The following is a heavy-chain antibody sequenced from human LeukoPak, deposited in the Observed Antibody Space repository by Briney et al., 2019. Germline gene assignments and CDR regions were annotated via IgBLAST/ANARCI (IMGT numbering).Heavy chain of an antibody. CDR1: GFTFSSYG. CDR2: IWYDGSNK. V-gene: IGHV3-33*06. Sequence: GRSLRLSCAASGFTFSSYGMHWVRQAPGKGLEWVAVIWYDGSNKYYADSVKGRFTISRDNSKNTLYLQMSSLRAEDTAVYYCAKDRGDTAYAFDIWGQGTMVTVSS. D-gene: IGHD5-18*01. J-gene: IGHJ3*02. CDR3: AKDRGDTAYAFDI.